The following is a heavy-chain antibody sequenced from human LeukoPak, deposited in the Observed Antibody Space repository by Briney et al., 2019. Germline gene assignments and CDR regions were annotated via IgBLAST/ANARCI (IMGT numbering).Heavy chain of an antibody. D-gene: IGHD2-2*01. CDR2: ISTSSSYI. Sequence: SGGSLRLSCAASGFTFNSYSMNWVRQAPGKGLEWVSSISTSSSYIYYGDSVKGRFTISRDNSKNTLYLQMNSLRAEDTAVYYCAKDTGRVVPFDYWGQGTLVTVSS. CDR1: GFTFNSYS. J-gene: IGHJ4*02. V-gene: IGHV3-21*04. CDR3: AKDTGRVVPFDY.